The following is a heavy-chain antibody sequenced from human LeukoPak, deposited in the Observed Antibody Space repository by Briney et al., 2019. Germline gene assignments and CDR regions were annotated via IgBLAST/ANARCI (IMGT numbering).Heavy chain of an antibody. J-gene: IGHJ4*02. CDR2: ISFNENT. Sequence: SETLSLTCNVSGGFISGRTYYWGWIRQPPGKGLEWIGRISFNENTYYNTSLKGRVTVSVDRSKNHFSLTLNSVTAADTAVYYCARDPSTPTAFDYWGQGALVTVSS. V-gene: IGHV4-39*02. CDR3: ARDPSTPTAFDY. D-gene: IGHD6-25*01. CDR1: GGFISGRTYY.